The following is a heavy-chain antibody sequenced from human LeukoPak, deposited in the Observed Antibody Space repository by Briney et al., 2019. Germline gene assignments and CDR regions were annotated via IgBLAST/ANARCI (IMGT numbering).Heavy chain of an antibody. CDR2: ISAYNGNT. J-gene: IGHJ6*03. Sequence: ASVKVSCKASGYTFTSYGISWVRQAPGQGLEWMGWISAYNGNTNYAQKLQGRVTMTTDTSTSTAYMELRSLRSDDTAVYYCARDLYCSSTSCYIWAGYYYYYRDVGGKGTTVTVSS. V-gene: IGHV1-18*01. CDR3: ARDLYCSSTSCYIWAGYYYYYRDV. CDR1: GYTFTSYG. D-gene: IGHD2-2*02.